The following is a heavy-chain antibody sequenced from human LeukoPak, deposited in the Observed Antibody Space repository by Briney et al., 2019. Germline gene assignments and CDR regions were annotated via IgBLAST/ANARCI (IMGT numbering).Heavy chain of an antibody. CDR1: GGSISNSY. Sequence: PSETLSLTCTVSGGSISNSYWSWIRQPPGKALEWLGNIFYSGSTYYSPSLKSRVTMSLDTSRNQFSLNLSSVTAADTAVYYCARGEMATIEDAFDIWGQGTMVTVSS. J-gene: IGHJ3*02. V-gene: IGHV4-59*01. CDR2: IFYSGST. D-gene: IGHD5-24*01. CDR3: ARGEMATIEDAFDI.